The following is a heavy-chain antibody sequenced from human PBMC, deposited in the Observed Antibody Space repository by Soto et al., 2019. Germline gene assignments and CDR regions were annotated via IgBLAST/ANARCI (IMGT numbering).Heavy chain of an antibody. CDR3: VRDLYRSATMPCLDH. CDR1: GFTFINYA. CDR2: ISDTGGDS. V-gene: IGHV3-23*01. D-gene: IGHD1-1*01. J-gene: IGHJ4*02. Sequence: GSLRLSCEASGFTFINYAMSWVRQAPGKGLEWVASISDTGGDSYYADSMDGRFTISRDNSKNTLYLQINSLRAEDTAVYYCVRDLYRSATMPCLDHWGQGTLVTVSS.